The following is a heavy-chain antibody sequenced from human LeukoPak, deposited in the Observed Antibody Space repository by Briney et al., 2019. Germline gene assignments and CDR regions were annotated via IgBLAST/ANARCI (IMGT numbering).Heavy chain of an antibody. Sequence: GGSLRLSRAASGFTFSSYGMSWVRQAPGKGLEWVSGISGSGGRIYYADSVKGRFTISRDNSKNTLYLQMNSLRAEDTAVYYCARSMVTIPIPGGYWGQGTLVTVSS. J-gene: IGHJ4*02. V-gene: IGHV3-23*01. D-gene: IGHD2-2*02. CDR1: GFTFSSYG. CDR3: ARSMVTIPIPGGY. CDR2: ISGSGGRI.